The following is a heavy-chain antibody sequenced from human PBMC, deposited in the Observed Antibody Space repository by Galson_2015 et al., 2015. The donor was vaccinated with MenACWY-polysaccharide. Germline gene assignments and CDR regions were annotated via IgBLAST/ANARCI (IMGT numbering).Heavy chain of an antibody. V-gene: IGHV3-53*01. CDR1: GFTVSSYY. CDR3: ARKFTYGLD. J-gene: IGHJ4*02. D-gene: IGHD3-10*01. Sequence: SLRLSCAASGFTVSSYYMSWVRQAPGKGLEWVSVIYSGGSTDYADSVKGRFFISRDNSKNTLYLQMNRLRAEDTAVYYCARKFTYGLDWGQGTLVTVSS. CDR2: IYSGGST.